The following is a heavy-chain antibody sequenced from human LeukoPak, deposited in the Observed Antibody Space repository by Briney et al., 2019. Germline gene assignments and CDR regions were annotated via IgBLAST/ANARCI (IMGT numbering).Heavy chain of an antibody. D-gene: IGHD2-15*01. CDR3: ARDLGYCSGGSCYYFDY. CDR2: INPSGGST. J-gene: IGHJ4*02. CDR1: GYTFTSYY. Sequence: ASVKVSCKASGYTFTSYYMHWVRQAPGQGLEWMGIINPSGGSTSYAQKFQGRVTMTRDTSISTAYMELSRLRSDDTAVYYCARDLGYCSGGSCYYFDYWGQGTLVTVSS. V-gene: IGHV1-46*01.